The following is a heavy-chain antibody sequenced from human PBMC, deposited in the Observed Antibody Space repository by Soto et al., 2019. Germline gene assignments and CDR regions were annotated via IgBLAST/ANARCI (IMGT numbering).Heavy chain of an antibody. CDR1: GYTLTELS. J-gene: IGHJ6*02. CDR2: FDPEDGET. V-gene: IGHV1-24*01. Sequence: GASEKVSCKVSGYTLTELSMHWVRQAPGKGLEWMGGFDPEDGETIYAQKFQGRVTMTEDTSTDTAYMELSSLRSEDTAVYYCATGRAITIFGVVLDYYYGMDVWGQGTTVTVSS. D-gene: IGHD3-3*01. CDR3: ATGRAITIFGVVLDYYYGMDV.